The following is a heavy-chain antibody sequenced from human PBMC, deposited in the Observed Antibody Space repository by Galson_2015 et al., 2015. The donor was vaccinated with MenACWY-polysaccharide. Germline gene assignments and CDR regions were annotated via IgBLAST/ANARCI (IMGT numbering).Heavy chain of an antibody. CDR1: GFTFSTYA. CDR2: ISYDGSNT. V-gene: IGHV3-30*03. Sequence: SLRLSCAASGFTFSTYAMHWVRQAPGKGLEWVAFISYDGSNTYYADSVKGRFTISRDNSKSTLYLQMNSLRDEDTAVYYCARVGVCSGGSCYKMFDVWGQGTMVTVSS. J-gene: IGHJ3*01. D-gene: IGHD2-15*01. CDR3: ARVGVCSGGSCYKMFDV.